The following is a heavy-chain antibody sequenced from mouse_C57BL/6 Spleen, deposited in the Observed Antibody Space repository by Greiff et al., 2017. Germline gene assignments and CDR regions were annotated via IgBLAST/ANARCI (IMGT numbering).Heavy chain of an antibody. J-gene: IGHJ3*01. CDR2: ISSGSSTI. V-gene: IGHV5-17*01. D-gene: IGHD3-1*01. Sequence: VQLKESGGGLVKPGGSLKLSCAASGFTFSDYGMHWVRQAPEKGLEWVAYISSGSSTIYYADTVKGRFTISRDNAKNTLFLQMTSLRSEDTAMXYCARTRAAGGFGYWGQGTLVTVSA. CDR1: GFTFSDYG. CDR3: ARTRAAGGFGY.